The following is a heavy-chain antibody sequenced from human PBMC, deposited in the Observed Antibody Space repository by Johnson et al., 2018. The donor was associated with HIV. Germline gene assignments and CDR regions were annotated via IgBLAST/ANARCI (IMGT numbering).Heavy chain of an antibody. D-gene: IGHD4-23*01. Sequence: QVQLVESGGGVVQPGRSLRLSCAASGFTFSSYGMHWVRQAPGKGLEWVAVIWYDGSNKYYADSVKGRFTISRDNSKNTLYLQMNSLRVEDTAVYYCANLGDYSGLNGFDIWGQGTMVTVSS. J-gene: IGHJ3*02. V-gene: IGHV3-33*06. CDR2: IWYDGSNK. CDR3: ANLGDYSGLNGFDI. CDR1: GFTFSSYG.